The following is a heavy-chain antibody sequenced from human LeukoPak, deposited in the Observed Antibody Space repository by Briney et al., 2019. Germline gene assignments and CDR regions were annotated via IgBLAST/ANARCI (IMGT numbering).Heavy chain of an antibody. V-gene: IGHV4-4*02. J-gene: IGHJ6*02. CDR2: IYHSGST. CDR1: GFTFRNYAM. CDR3: ARSIAVAGSALYYGMDV. Sequence: GSLRLSCAASGFTFRNYAMSWVRQPPGKGLEWIGEIYHSGSTNYNPSLKSRVTISVDKSKNQFSLKLSSVTAADTAVYYCARSIAVAGSALYYGMDVWGQGTTVTVSS. D-gene: IGHD6-19*01.